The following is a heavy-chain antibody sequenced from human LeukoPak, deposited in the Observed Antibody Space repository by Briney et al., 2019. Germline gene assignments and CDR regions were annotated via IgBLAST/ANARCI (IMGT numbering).Heavy chain of an antibody. Sequence: SETLSLTCAVHGGSFSGYFWSWIRQPPGKGLEWIGEINHSGSTNYNPSLKSRVTISVDTSKNQFSLKLSSVTAADTAVYYCARGQSSGWPYYFDYWGQGTLVTVSS. J-gene: IGHJ4*02. CDR2: INHSGST. CDR3: ARGQSSGWPYYFDY. V-gene: IGHV4-34*01. CDR1: GGSFSGYF. D-gene: IGHD6-19*01.